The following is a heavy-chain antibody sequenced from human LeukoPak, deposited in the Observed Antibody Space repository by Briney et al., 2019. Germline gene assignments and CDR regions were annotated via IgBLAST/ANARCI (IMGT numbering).Heavy chain of an antibody. CDR2: INPSGGST. D-gene: IGHD6-19*01. V-gene: IGHV1-46*01. J-gene: IGHJ3*02. Sequence: ASVKVSCKASGYTFTSYYMHWVRQAPGQGLEWMGIINPSGGSTSYAQKFQGRVTMTRDTSTSTVYMELSSLRSEDTAVYYCAYSSGWYDAFDIRGQGTMVTVSS. CDR1: GYTFTSYY. CDR3: AYSSGWYDAFDI.